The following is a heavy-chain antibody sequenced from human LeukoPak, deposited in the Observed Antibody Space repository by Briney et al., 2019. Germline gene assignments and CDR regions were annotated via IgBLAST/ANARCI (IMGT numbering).Heavy chain of an antibody. D-gene: IGHD5/OR15-5a*01. J-gene: IGHJ5*02. V-gene: IGHV3-7*01. Sequence: GGSLRLSCAASEFTFSNSWMSWVRQAPGKGLEWVANIKMDGSEKYYVDSVKGRFTISRDNAKNSLFLQMNSLRVEDTAVYYCARGFYDGVNWFDPWGQGALVTISS. CDR3: ARGFYDGVNWFDP. CDR1: EFTFSNSW. CDR2: IKMDGSEK.